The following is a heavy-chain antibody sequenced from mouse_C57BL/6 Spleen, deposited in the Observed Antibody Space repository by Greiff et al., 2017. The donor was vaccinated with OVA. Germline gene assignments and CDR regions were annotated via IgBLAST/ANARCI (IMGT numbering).Heavy chain of an antibody. D-gene: IGHD2-5*01. J-gene: IGHJ2*01. CDR3: ARAYYSNHYFDY. Sequence: EVQLQQSGPELVKPGASVKISCKASGYSFTDYNMNWVKQSNGKSLEWIGVINPNYGTTNYNQKFKGKSTLTVDKSSSTAYMQLSSLTSEDSAVYYCARAYYSNHYFDYWGQGTTLTVSS. CDR1: GYSFTDYN. CDR2: INPNYGTT. V-gene: IGHV1-39*01.